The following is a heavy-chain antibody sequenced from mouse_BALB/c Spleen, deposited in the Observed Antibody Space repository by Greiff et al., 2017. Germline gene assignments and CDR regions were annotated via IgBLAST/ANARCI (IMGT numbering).Heavy chain of an antibody. V-gene: IGHV5-12-1*01. Sequence: EVKLMESGGGLVKPGGSLKLSCAASGFAFSSYDMSWVRQTPEKRLEWVAYISSGGGSTYYPDTVKGRFTISRDNAKNTLYLQMSSLKSEDTAMYYCARLNRGGDYWGQGTTLTVSS. J-gene: IGHJ2*01. CDR3: ARLNRGGDY. CDR2: ISSGGGST. CDR1: GFAFSSYD.